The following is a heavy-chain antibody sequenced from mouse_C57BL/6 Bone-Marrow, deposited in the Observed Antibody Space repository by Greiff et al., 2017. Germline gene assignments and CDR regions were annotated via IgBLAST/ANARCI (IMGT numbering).Heavy chain of an antibody. V-gene: IGHV1-5*01. CDR3: TGITTVVGGNYFDY. Sequence: VQLQQSGTVLARPGASVKMSCKTSGYTFTSYWMHWVKQRPGQGLEWIGAIYPGKSDTSYNQKFKGKAQLTAVPSANTAYMELSSLTNEDSAVYYCTGITTVVGGNYFDYWGQGTTLTVSS. CDR2: IYPGKSDT. CDR1: GYTFTSYW. J-gene: IGHJ2*01. D-gene: IGHD1-1*01.